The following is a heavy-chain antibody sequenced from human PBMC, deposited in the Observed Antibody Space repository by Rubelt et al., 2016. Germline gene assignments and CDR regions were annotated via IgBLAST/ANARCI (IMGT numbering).Heavy chain of an antibody. CDR2: ISQGGTA. D-gene: IGHD4-17*01. CDR1: GGTFSDYF. J-gene: IGHJ4*02. CDR3: ARGRPTVIVDY. V-gene: IGHV4-34*01. Sequence: QVQLQQWGAGLLKPSETLSLTCAVYGGTFSDYFWSWIRQPPGERLEWIGEISQGGTASYNPSLKSRVTLSVDTSKNQFSLKLSSVTAADTAVYYCARGRPTVIVDYWGQGTLVTVSS.